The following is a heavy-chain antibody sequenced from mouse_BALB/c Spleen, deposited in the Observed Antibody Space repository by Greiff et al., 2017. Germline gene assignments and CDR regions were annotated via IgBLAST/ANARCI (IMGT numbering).Heavy chain of an antibody. Sequence: DVKLVESGAELVRPGALVKLSCKASGFNIKDYYMHWVKQRPEQGLEWIGWIDPENGNTIYDPKFQGKASITADTSSNTDYMQLSRLTSEDTADYYCARGVLRAMDYWGQGTSVTVSS. V-gene: IGHV14-1*02. CDR3: ARGVLRAMDY. J-gene: IGHJ4*01. D-gene: IGHD2-14*01. CDR1: GFNIKDYY. CDR2: IDPENGNT.